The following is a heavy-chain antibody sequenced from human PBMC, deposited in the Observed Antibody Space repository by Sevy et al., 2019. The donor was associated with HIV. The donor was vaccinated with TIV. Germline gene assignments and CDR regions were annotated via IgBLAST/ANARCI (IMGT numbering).Heavy chain of an antibody. J-gene: IGHJ5*02. CDR1: SASLSAYY. CDR3: ARDDLGVGGVSNWFET. CDR2: DSTTGST. V-gene: IGHV4-4*07. D-gene: IGHD3-16*01. Sequence: SETLSLTCTVSSASLSAYYWSWIRQPAGKGLEWIGRDSTTGSTNYNPSLKSRVSMSLDTSKNHFSLNLRSVTAADTAIYYCARDDLGVGGVSNWFETWGQGVLVTVS.